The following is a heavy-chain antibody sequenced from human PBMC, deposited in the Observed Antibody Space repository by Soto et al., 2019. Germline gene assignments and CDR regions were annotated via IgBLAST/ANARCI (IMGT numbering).Heavy chain of an antibody. D-gene: IGHD4-17*01. CDR3: ARDAYGDYDY. CDR1: GYTFTCYG. J-gene: IGHJ4*02. CDR2: ISSYNGNT. Sequence: ASVKVSCKASGYTFTCYGISWVRQAPGQGLEWMGWISSYNGNTNYAQKLRGRVTMTTDTSTSTAYMELRSLRSDDTAVYYCARDAYGDYDYWGQGTLVTVSS. V-gene: IGHV1-18*01.